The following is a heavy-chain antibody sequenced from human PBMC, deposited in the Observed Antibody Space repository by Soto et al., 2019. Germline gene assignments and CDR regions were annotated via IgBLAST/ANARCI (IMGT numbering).Heavy chain of an antibody. D-gene: IGHD2-15*01. CDR1: GFTFSSYG. Sequence: GGSLRLSCAASGFTFSSYGMHWVRQAPGKGLEWVAVIWYDGSNKYYADSVKGRLTISRDNSKNTLYLQMNSLRAEDTAVYYCARDLRYCSGGSCYQYFDYWGQGTLVTVSS. V-gene: IGHV3-33*01. J-gene: IGHJ4*02. CDR2: IWYDGSNK. CDR3: ARDLRYCSGGSCYQYFDY.